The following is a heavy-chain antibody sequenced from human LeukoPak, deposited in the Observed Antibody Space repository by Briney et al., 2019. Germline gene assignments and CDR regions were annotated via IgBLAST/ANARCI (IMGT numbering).Heavy chain of an antibody. CDR2: INHSGST. D-gene: IGHD3-10*01. V-gene: IGHV4-34*01. J-gene: IGHJ6*03. CDR3: ARGYMVRGSYYYYYYYMDV. CDR1: GGSFSGYY. Sequence: SETLSLTCAVYGGSFSGYYWSWIRQPPGKGLEWIGEINHSGSTNYNPSLKSRVTISVDTSKNQFSLKLSSVTAADTAVYYCARGYMVRGSYYYYYYYMDVWGKGTTVTVSS.